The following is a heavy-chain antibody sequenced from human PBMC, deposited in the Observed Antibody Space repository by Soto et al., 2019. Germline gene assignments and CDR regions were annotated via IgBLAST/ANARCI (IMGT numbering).Heavy chain of an antibody. CDR3: ARAVAVPADFDY. J-gene: IGHJ4*02. D-gene: IGHD6-19*01. CDR1: GYTFTGYA. CDR2: INAGNGNT. Sequence: QVQLVQSGAEEKKPGASVKVSCKASGYTFTGYAMHWVRQAPGQRLEWMGWINAGNGNTKYSQKFQGRVTINRDTSASTADMELSSLRSEDTAVYYCARAVAVPADFDYWGQGTLVTVSS. V-gene: IGHV1-3*05.